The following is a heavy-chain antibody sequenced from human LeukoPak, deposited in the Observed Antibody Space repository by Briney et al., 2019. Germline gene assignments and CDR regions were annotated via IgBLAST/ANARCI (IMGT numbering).Heavy chain of an antibody. CDR2: IYTSGSA. CDR1: GDSISVYY. J-gene: IGHJ4*02. CDR3: AREGIAARPTSPYFDY. V-gene: IGHV4-4*07. D-gene: IGHD6-6*01. Sequence: SETLSLTCTVSGDSISVYYWTWIRQPAGKGLEWIGRIYTSGSANYNPSLKSRVTMSVDTSKNQFSLRLNSVTPADTAVYYCAREGIAARPTSPYFDYWGQGTLVTVSS.